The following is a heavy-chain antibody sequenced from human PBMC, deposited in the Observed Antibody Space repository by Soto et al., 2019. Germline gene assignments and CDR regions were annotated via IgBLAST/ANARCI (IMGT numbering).Heavy chain of an antibody. J-gene: IGHJ3*02. CDR1: GGSISSYY. CDR2: IYYSGST. D-gene: IGHD2-21*01. V-gene: IGHV4-59*08. Sequence: QVQLQESGPGLVKPSETLSLTCTVSGGSISSYYWSWIRQPPGKGLEWIGYIYYSGSTNYNPSLKRRVTISVDTSKNQFSLKLSSVTAADTAVYYCARIRTSLFHAFDIWGQGTMVTVSS. CDR3: ARIRTSLFHAFDI.